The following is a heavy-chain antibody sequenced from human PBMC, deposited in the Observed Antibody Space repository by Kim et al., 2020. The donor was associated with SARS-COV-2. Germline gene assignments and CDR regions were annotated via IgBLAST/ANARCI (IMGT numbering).Heavy chain of an antibody. J-gene: IGHJ4*02. D-gene: IGHD6-13*01. CDR2: T. CDR3: ARDQQLDDFDY. V-gene: IGHV1-18*01. Sequence: TNYAQKLQGRVTMTTDTSTSTAYMELRSLRSDDTAVYYCARDQQLDDFDYWGQGTLVTVSS.